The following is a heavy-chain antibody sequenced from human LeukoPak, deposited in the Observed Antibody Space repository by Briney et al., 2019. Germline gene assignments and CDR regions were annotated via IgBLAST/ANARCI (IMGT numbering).Heavy chain of an antibody. CDR3: ARSIKASSGCDY. CDR2: ISAYNGKT. Sequence: ASVKVSCKASDYTFTNYGISWVRQAPGQGLEWMGWISAYNGKTYYAQNFQGRVTVTTDTSTSTAYMDLRSLRSDDTAVYYCARSIKASSGCDYWGQGTLVTVSS. CDR1: DYTFTNYG. D-gene: IGHD3-22*01. J-gene: IGHJ4*02. V-gene: IGHV1-18*01.